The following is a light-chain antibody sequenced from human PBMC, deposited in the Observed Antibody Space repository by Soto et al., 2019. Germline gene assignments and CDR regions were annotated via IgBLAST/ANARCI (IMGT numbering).Light chain of an antibody. V-gene: IGLV4-69*01. Sequence: QTVVTQSPSASASLGAPVKLTCTLSSGYSTYAIAWHQQQSEKGPRFLMKINYDGTHSKGDGFFDRFSGSSSGAERHLTISSLQSEDEADYYCQSLGTGIQVFGGGTKLTVL. CDR1: SGYSTYA. CDR2: INYDGTH. J-gene: IGLJ3*02. CDR3: QSLGTGIQV.